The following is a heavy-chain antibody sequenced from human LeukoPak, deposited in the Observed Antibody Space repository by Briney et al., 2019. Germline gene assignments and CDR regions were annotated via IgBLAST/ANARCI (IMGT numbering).Heavy chain of an antibody. CDR1: GFTFSSYA. CDR2: ISGSGGST. J-gene: IGHJ4*02. D-gene: IGHD3-9*01. Sequence: GGSLRLSCAASGFTFSSYAMHWVRQAPGKGLEWVSAISGSGGSTYYADSVKGRFTISRDNSKNTLYLQMNSLRAEDTAVYYCAKDYYDILTGYYLGYFDYWGQGTLVTVSS. CDR3: AKDYYDILTGYYLGYFDY. V-gene: IGHV3-23*01.